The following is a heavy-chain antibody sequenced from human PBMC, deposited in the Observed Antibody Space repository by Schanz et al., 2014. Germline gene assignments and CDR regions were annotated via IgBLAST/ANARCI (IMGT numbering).Heavy chain of an antibody. D-gene: IGHD6-6*01. V-gene: IGHV3-21*01. CDR1: GFTFSNYS. CDR3: VPMSIAAH. Sequence: EVQLVESGGGLVQPGGSLRLSCAASGFTFSNYSMNWVRQAPGKGLEWVSSISSTSSYIFYADSVKGRFTISRDNAKNPLYLQMNSLRAEDTAVYYCVPMSIAAHWGQGTLVTASS. J-gene: IGHJ4*02. CDR2: ISSTSSYI.